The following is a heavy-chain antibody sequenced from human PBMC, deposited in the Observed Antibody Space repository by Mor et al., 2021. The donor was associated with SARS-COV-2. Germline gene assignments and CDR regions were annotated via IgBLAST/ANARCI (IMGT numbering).Heavy chain of an antibody. CDR3: ASHERNYDILTGYSYDAFDI. V-gene: IGHV4-39*01. D-gene: IGHD3-9*01. Sequence: NPSLKSRVTITVDTSKNQFSLRLSSVTAADTAVYYCASHERNYDILTGYSYDAFDIWGQGTMVTVSS. J-gene: IGHJ3*02.